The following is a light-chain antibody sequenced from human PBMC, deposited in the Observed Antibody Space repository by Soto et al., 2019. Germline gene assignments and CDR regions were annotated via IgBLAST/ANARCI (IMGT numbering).Light chain of an antibody. V-gene: IGLV2-14*01. CDR2: DVS. J-gene: IGLJ1*01. CDR1: SSDVGSYNY. CDR3: SSYTTSSTYV. Sequence: QSALTQPASVSGSPGQSFTISCTGTSSDVGSYNYVSWYQQHPGKAPKVMIYDVSNRPSGVSYRFSGSKSGNTASLTISGLQAEDEADYYCSSYTTSSTYVFGTGTKVTVL.